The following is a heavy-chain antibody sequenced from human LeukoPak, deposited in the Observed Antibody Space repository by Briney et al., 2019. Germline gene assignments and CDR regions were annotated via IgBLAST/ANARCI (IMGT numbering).Heavy chain of an antibody. Sequence: ASVKVSCKASDYTFSSYGTSWVRQAPGQGLEWMGWINPYNGSTNYAQKVQGRVTMTTDISTSTAYMELRSLRSDDTAVYYCARDQTKYNDYGGFDYWGQGTLVTVSS. V-gene: IGHV1-18*01. CDR3: ARDQTKYNDYGGFDY. CDR2: INPYNGST. J-gene: IGHJ4*02. CDR1: DYTFSSYG. D-gene: IGHD4-17*01.